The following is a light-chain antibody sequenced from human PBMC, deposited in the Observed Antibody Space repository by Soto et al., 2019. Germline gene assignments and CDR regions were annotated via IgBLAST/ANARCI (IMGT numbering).Light chain of an antibody. CDR3: QPYNSYPWT. J-gene: IGKJ1*01. CDR2: KAS. Sequence: QRSQSPASLCAAVGERVTITGRASQSISSWLAWYQQKPGKAPKLLIYKASTLESGVPSNFSGSGSGTEITLTSSSLQPEDVATYYCQPYNSYPWTFGQGTKVDIK. CDR1: QSISSW. V-gene: IGKV1-5*03.